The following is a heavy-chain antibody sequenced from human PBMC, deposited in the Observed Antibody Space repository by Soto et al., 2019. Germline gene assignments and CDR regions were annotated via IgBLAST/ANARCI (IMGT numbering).Heavy chain of an antibody. J-gene: IGHJ6*02. D-gene: IGHD2-15*01. V-gene: IGHV1-24*01. Sequence: ASVKVSCKVSGYTLTELSMHWVRQAPGKGLEWMGGFDPEDGETIYAQKFQGRVTMTEDTSTDTAYMELSSLRSEDTALYYCARFIGGAYGMDVWGQGTTVTVSS. CDR1: GYTLTELS. CDR2: FDPEDGET. CDR3: ARFIGGAYGMDV.